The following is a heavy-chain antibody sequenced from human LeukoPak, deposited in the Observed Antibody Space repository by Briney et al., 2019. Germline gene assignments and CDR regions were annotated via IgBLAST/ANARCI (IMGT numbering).Heavy chain of an antibody. CDR3: ARDRGIVGATWGVYFDY. V-gene: IGHV3-33*01. D-gene: IGHD1-26*01. J-gene: IGHJ4*02. CDR1: GFTFSNYG. CDR2: IWYDASNK. Sequence: PGGSLRLSCAASGFTFSNYGMHWVRQAPGKGLEWVALIWYDASNKYYEDSVKGRFTISRDNSRNTLYLQMNSLRAEDTAVYYCARDRGIVGATWGVYFDYWGQGTLVTVSS.